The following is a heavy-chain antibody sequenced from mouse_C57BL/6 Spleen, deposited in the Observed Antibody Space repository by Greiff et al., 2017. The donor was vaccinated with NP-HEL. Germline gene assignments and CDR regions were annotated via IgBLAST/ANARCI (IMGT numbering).Heavy chain of an antibody. CDR3: ARSSMVTFDY. CDR1: GFTFSDYG. CDR2: ISSGSSTI. D-gene: IGHD2-2*01. J-gene: IGHJ2*01. V-gene: IGHV5-17*01. Sequence: EVHLVESGGGLVKPGGSLKLSCAASGFTFSDYGLHWVRQAPEKGLEWVAYISSGSSTIYYADTVKGRFTISRDNAKNTLFLQMTSLRSEDTAMYYCARSSMVTFDYWGQGTTLTVSS.